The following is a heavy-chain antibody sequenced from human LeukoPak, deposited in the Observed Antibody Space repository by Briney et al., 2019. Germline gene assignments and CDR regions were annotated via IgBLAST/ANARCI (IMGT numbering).Heavy chain of an antibody. CDR2: IYNSGKT. V-gene: IGHV4-59*01. J-gene: IGHJ3*02. CDR1: GGSISNYY. Sequence: PSETLSLTCTVSGGSISNYYWSWIRQPPGRGLAWIGYIYNSGKTNYNPSLKSRVTISVDTSKNQFSLKLSSVTAADTALYYCARLNLPAVRGAFDIWGQGTMVTVSS. D-gene: IGHD1-14*01. CDR3: ARLNLPAVRGAFDI.